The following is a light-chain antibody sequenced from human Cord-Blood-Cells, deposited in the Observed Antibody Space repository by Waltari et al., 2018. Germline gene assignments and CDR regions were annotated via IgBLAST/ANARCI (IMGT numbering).Light chain of an antibody. Sequence: QSALTQPRLVSGSPGQSVTISCTGTSSDVGGYNYVSWYQQHPGKAPKLMIYDVSKRPSGVPDRFSGSKSSNTASRTISGLQAEDEADYYCCPYAGGYTWEFGGGTELTVL. V-gene: IGLV2-11*01. CDR1: SSDVGGYNY. J-gene: IGLJ3*02. CDR2: DVS. CDR3: CPYAGGYTWE.